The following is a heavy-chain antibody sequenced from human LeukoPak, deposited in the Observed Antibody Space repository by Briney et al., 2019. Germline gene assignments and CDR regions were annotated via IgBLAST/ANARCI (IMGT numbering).Heavy chain of an antibody. V-gene: IGHV4-34*01. J-gene: IGHJ4*02. CDR1: GGSFSGYY. Sequence: SETLSLTCAVYGGSFSGYYWSWIRQPPGKGLEWIGEINHSGSTNYNPSLKSRVTISVDTSKNQFSLKLSSVTAADTAVYYCARVRRGGVGASRFDYWGQGTLVTVSS. D-gene: IGHD1-26*01. CDR3: ARVRRGGVGASRFDY. CDR2: INHSGST.